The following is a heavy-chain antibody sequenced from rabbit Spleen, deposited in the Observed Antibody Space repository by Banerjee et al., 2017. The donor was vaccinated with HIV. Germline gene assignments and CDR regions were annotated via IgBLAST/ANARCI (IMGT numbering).Heavy chain of an antibody. J-gene: IGHJ4*01. CDR2: IDPIFGVS. D-gene: IGHD1-1*01. CDR3: ARDLVGVIGWNFYL. V-gene: IGHV1S45*01. CDR1: GFDISKYG. Sequence: QEQLVESGGGLVQPGGSLKLSCTVFGFDISKYGVTWVRQAPGKGLEWIGYIDPIFGVSYYATWAKGRFTISRTSSTTVTLRMTSLTAADTATYFCARDLVGVIGWNFYLWGPGTLVTVS.